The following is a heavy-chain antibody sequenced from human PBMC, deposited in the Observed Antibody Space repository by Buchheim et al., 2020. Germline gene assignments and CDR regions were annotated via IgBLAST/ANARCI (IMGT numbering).Heavy chain of an antibody. J-gene: IGHJ4*02. CDR3: AKVPSSGYYFRGYYFDY. CDR2: ISGSGGST. CDR1: GFTFSSYA. V-gene: IGHV3-23*04. Sequence: EVQLVESGGGLVQPGGSLRLSCAASGFTFSSYAMSWVRQAPGKGLEWVSAISGSGGSTYYADSVKGRFSISRDNSKNTQYLQMNSLRAEDTAVYYCAKVPSSGYYFRGYYFDYWGQGTL. D-gene: IGHD3-22*01.